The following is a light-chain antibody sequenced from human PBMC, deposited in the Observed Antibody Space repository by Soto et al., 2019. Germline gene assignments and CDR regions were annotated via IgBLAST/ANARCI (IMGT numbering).Light chain of an antibody. CDR1: QSIRSF. CDR3: QQSHDSPWA. Sequence: DIQMTQSPASLSASVGDRVTITCRASQSIRSFLNWYQQKPGKAPKLLIYGTSSLQDGDPSRFRGSGSGTEFTLTISSLQPEDFASYYFQQSHDSPWAFGPGTKVEVK. J-gene: IGKJ1*01. CDR2: GTS. V-gene: IGKV1-39*01.